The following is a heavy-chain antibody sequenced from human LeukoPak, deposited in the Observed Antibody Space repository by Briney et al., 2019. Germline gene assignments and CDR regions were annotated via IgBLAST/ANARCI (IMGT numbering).Heavy chain of an antibody. CDR2: IYYSAST. V-gene: IGHV4-59*01. D-gene: IGHD3-10*01. CDR3: ASYGSVSSIDY. CDR1: GGSISNYY. Sequence: SETLSLTCTVSGGSISNYYWIWIRQPPGKGLEWIGYIYYSASTNYNPSRKSRVTISLDTSKYQFSLKLSSVTAADTAVYYCASYGSVSSIDYWGQGALVTVSS. J-gene: IGHJ4*02.